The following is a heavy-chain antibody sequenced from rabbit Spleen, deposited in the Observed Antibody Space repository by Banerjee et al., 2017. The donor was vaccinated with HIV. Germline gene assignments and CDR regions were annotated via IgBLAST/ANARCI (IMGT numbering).Heavy chain of an antibody. Sequence: IGCIYTGDGSTDYASWVNGRFSISKTSSTVDLKMTSLTVADTTTYFCARDKELDIWGYELDLWGPGTLVTVS. J-gene: IGHJ3*01. CDR2: IYTGDGST. D-gene: IGHD3-1*01. V-gene: IGHV1S21*01. CDR3: ARDKELDIWGYELDL.